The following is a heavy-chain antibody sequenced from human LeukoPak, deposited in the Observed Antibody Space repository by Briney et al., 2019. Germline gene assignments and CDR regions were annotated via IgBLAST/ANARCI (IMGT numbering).Heavy chain of an antibody. J-gene: IGHJ4*02. CDR3: AKDPFTRGDNSAPLDY. CDR1: GFTSSSYA. CDR2: ISGSGGST. V-gene: IGHV3-23*01. Sequence: GGSLRLSCAASGFTSSSYAMSWVRQAPGKGLEWVSAISGSGGSTYYADSVKGRFTISRDNSKNTLYLQMNSLRAADTAVYYCAKDPFTRGDNSAPLDYWGQGTLVTVSS. D-gene: IGHD4-17*01.